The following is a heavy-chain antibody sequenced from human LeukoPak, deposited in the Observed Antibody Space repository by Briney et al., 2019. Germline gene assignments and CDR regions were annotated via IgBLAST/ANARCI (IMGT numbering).Heavy chain of an antibody. CDR3: ARVGRPMVRGHLDP. Sequence: PSETLFLTCTVSGGSISSGGYYWSWIRQHPGKGLEWIGYIYYSGSTYYNPSLKSRVTISVDTSKNQFSLKLSSVTAADTAVYYCARVGRPMVRGHLDPWGQGTLVTVSS. D-gene: IGHD3-10*01. CDR1: GGSISSGGYY. J-gene: IGHJ5*02. V-gene: IGHV4-31*03. CDR2: IYYSGST.